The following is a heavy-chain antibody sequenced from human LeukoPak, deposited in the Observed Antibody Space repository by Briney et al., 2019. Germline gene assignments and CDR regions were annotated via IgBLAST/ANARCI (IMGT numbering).Heavy chain of an antibody. Sequence: PGGSLRLSCAGSGFTFSNYWMSWVRQAPGKGPEWVANIKQDGREKHYVDSVKGRFTISRDNAKSSLYLQMNSLRAEDTAVCYCAGCSGGSCYLDYWGQGTLVTVSS. V-gene: IGHV3-7*01. J-gene: IGHJ4*02. CDR1: GFTFSNYW. CDR2: IKQDGREK. CDR3: AGCSGGSCYLDY. D-gene: IGHD2-15*01.